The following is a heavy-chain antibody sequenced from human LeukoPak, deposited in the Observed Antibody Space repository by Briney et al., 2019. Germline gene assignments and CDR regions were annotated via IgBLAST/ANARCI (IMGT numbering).Heavy chain of an antibody. Sequence: GGSLRLSCTASGFTFGDYAMSWVRQAPWKGLEWVGFIRSKAYGGTTEYAASVKGRFTISRDDSKSIAYLQMNSLKTEDTAVYYCTRVRIAARRYYYYGMDVWGQGTTVTVSS. CDR3: TRVRIAARRYYYYGMDV. CDR1: GFTFGDYA. CDR2: IRSKAYGGTT. D-gene: IGHD6-6*01. V-gene: IGHV3-49*04. J-gene: IGHJ6*02.